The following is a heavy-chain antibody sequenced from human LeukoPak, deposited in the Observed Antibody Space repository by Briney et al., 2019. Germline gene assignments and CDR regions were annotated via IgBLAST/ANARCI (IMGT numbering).Heavy chain of an antibody. V-gene: IGHV3-48*04. Sequence: GGSLRLSCAASGFTFSTYSMKWVRQAPGKGLEWVSYISSSSSTLYYADSVRGRFTISRDNAKNSLYLQMNSLRAEDTAVYYCARDNWGPDYWGQGILVTVSS. J-gene: IGHJ4*02. CDR3: ARDNWGPDY. D-gene: IGHD7-27*01. CDR2: ISSSSSTL. CDR1: GFTFSTYS.